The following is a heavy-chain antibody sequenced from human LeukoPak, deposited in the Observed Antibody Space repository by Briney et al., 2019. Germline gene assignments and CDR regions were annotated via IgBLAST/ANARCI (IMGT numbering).Heavy chain of an antibody. V-gene: IGHV1-18*01. D-gene: IGHD3-3*01. CDR1: GYTFTSYG. CDR2: ISAYNGNT. J-gene: IGHJ4*02. CDR3: ARDPHSLYDFWSGYYYYLDY. Sequence: ASVKVSCKASGYTFTSYGISWVRQAPGQGLEWMGWISAYNGNTNYAQKLQGRVTMTTDTSTSTAYMELRSLRSDDTAVYYCARDPHSLYDFWSGYYYYLDYWGRGTLVTVSS.